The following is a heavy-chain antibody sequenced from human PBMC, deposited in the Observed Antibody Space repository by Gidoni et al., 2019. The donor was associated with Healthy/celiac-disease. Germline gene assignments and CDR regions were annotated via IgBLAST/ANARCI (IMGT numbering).Heavy chain of an antibody. CDR1: GGSISSYY. Sequence: QVQLQESGPGLVKPSETLSLTCTVSGGSISSYYWSWIRQPPGKGLEWIGYIYYSGSTNYNPSLKSRVTISVDTSKNQFSLKLSSVTAADTAVYYCARVMEGGYDNPHAFDIWGQGTMVTVSS. J-gene: IGHJ3*02. D-gene: IGHD5-12*01. V-gene: IGHV4-59*01. CDR2: IYYSGST. CDR3: ARVMEGGYDNPHAFDI.